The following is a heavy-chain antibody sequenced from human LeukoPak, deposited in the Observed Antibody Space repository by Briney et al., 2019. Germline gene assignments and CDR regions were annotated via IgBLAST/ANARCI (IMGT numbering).Heavy chain of an antibody. Sequence: SETLSLTCTVSGGSISSYYWSWIRQPPGKGLEWIGYIYYSGSTNYNPSLKGRVTISVDTSKNQFSLKLSSVTAADTAVYYCARLPTGAYCGGDCYPAAFDIWGQGTMVTVSS. V-gene: IGHV4-59*01. CDR1: GGSISSYY. J-gene: IGHJ3*02. CDR2: IYYSGST. CDR3: ARLPTGAYCGGDCYPAAFDI. D-gene: IGHD2-21*02.